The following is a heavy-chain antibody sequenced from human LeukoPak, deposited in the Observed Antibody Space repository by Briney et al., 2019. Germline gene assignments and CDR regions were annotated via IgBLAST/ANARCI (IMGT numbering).Heavy chain of an antibody. D-gene: IGHD3-3*02. CDR2: IYYSGST. J-gene: IGHJ4*02. CDR1: GGSIGGNSY. V-gene: IGHV4-30-4*01. Sequence: PSETLSLTCTVSGGSIGGNSYWSWIRQPPGKGLEWIGYIYYSGSTYYNPSLKSRVTISVDTSKNQFSLKLSSVTAADTAVYYCARATFLEWLSISYYFDYWGQGTLVTVSS. CDR3: ARATFLEWLSISYYFDY.